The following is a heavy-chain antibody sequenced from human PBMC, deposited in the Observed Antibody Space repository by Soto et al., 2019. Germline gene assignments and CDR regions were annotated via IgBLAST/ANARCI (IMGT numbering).Heavy chain of an antibody. V-gene: IGHV3-9*01. Sequence: EVQLVESGGGLVQPGRSLRLSCAASGFTFNDYAMHWVRQTPGKGLEWVSGISWNSARIGYADSVKGRFTISRDNAKNSLNLQRNGLRTEDTSLYYCAKDKYLGVTPLFDFWGHGTLVTVSS. CDR1: GFTFNDYA. D-gene: IGHD1-26*01. CDR2: ISWNSARI. J-gene: IGHJ4*01. CDR3: AKDKYLGVTPLFDF.